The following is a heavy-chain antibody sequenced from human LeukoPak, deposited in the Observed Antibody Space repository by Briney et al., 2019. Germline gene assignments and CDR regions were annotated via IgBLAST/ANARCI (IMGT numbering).Heavy chain of an antibody. Sequence: SETLSLTCTVSGGSISRYYWTWIRQPPGKGLEWIGYIYYSGSTNYNASLKSRVALSVDTSKNQFSLKLSSVTAADTAVYYCARGEGYSSSGEFDYWGQGTLVTVSS. CDR3: ARGEGYSSSGEFDY. V-gene: IGHV4-59*01. D-gene: IGHD6-6*01. J-gene: IGHJ4*02. CDR2: IYYSGST. CDR1: GGSISRYY.